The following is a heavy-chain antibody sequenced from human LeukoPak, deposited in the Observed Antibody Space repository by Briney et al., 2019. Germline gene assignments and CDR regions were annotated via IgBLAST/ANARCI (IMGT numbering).Heavy chain of an antibody. V-gene: IGHV1-18*04. CDR2: ISAYNGNT. CDR3: ARDGEVRYFDWLSQPNWFDP. D-gene: IGHD3-9*01. Sequence: GASVRVSCKASGYTFTSYGISWVRQAPGQGLEWMGWISAYNGNTNYAQKLRGRVTMTTDTSTSTAYMGLRSLRSDDTAVYYCARDGEVRYFDWLSQPNWFDPWGQGTLVTVSS. CDR1: GYTFTSYG. J-gene: IGHJ5*02.